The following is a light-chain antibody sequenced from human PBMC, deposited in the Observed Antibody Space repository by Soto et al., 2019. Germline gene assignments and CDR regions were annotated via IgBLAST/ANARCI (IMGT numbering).Light chain of an antibody. CDR3: QQRHMWPIT. Sequence: EVLLTQSPVTLSLSPGERATLSCSASQSFRGLLAWYQQKPGQAPRLLIYDAYNSATGSPPRFSGSGSGTDFTLTLSSLEPEDSAVYYCQQRHMWPITVGQGTRLEIK. J-gene: IGKJ5*01. CDR2: DAY. CDR1: QSFRGL. V-gene: IGKV3-11*01.